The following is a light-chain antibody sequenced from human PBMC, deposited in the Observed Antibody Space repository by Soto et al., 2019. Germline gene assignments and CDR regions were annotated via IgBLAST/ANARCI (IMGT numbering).Light chain of an antibody. J-gene: IGKJ2*01. Sequence: EVVLTQYPATLSVSPGERATLSCRASQSVSSHLAWYQQKPGQAPRLLIYGASTRATGIPDRFSGSGSGTEFTLTISGLQSEDFVVYYWQHCNIGPRYTFGQGTKLEIK. CDR2: GAS. CDR3: QHCNIGPRYT. V-gene: IGKV3-15*01. CDR1: QSVSSH.